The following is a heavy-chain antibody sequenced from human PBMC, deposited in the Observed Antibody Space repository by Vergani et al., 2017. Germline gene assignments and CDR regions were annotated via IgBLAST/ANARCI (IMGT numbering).Heavy chain of an antibody. CDR1: GGSISTNNW. Sequence: QLQESGPGLVKPPGTLSLTCAVSGGSISTNNWWSWVRQPPGKGLEWIGEIYHSGNTNYNPSLKSRVTISVDKSKNQFSLKLISVTAADTAVYYCARDRGLDGDYHFDYWGQGILVTVSS. D-gene: IGHD3-10*01. V-gene: IGHV4-4*03. J-gene: IGHJ4*02. CDR2: IYHSGNT. CDR3: ARDRGLDGDYHFDY.